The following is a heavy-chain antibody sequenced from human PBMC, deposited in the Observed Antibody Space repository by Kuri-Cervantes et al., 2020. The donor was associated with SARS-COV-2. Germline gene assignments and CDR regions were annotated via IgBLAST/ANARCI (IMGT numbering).Heavy chain of an antibody. CDR1: GFTFSSYS. CDR3: ARVGGSIVVVPAATDY. J-gene: IGHJ4*02. Sequence: GGSLRLSCAASGFTFSSYSMNWVRQAPGKGLEWVSYISSSSSTIYYADSVKGRFTISRDNAKNSLYLQMNSLRAEDTAVYYCARVGGSIVVVPAATDYWGQGTLVTVSS. CDR2: ISSSSSTI. D-gene: IGHD2-2*01. V-gene: IGHV3-48*04.